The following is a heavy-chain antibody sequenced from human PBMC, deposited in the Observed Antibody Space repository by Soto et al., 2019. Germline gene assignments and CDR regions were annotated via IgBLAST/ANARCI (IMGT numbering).Heavy chain of an antibody. D-gene: IGHD3-9*01. CDR2: INHSGST. Sequence: LSLTCAVYGGSFSGYYWSWIRQPPGKGLEWIGEINHSGSTNYNPSLKSRVTISVDTSKNQFSLKLSSVTAADTAVYYCARGTRVLRYFDWLPSGDYYFDYWGQGTLVTVSS. CDR1: GGSFSGYY. J-gene: IGHJ4*02. CDR3: ARGTRVLRYFDWLPSGDYYFDY. V-gene: IGHV4-34*01.